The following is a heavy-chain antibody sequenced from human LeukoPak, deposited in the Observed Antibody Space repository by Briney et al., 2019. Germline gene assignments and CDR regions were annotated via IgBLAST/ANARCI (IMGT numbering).Heavy chain of an antibody. Sequence: VSVKVSCKASGYTFTSYGISWVRQAPGQGLEWMGWISAYNGNTNYAQKLQGRVTMTTDTSTSTAYMELRSLRSDDTAVYYCARAFRVITFGGVIVTDAFDIWGQGTMVTVSS. CDR1: GYTFTSYG. V-gene: IGHV1-18*01. D-gene: IGHD3-16*02. CDR3: ARAFRVITFGGVIVTDAFDI. J-gene: IGHJ3*02. CDR2: ISAYNGNT.